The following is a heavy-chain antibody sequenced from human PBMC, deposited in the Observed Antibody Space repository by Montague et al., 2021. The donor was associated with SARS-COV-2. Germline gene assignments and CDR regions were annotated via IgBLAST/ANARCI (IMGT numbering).Heavy chain of an antibody. D-gene: IGHD6-19*01. V-gene: IGHV4-59*08. CDR2: LYYSGST. Sequence: SETLSLTCSVSGGSISDYYWSWIRQPPGKGLEWIGRLYYSGSTTYKPSLKSRVTMSVDTSKNQFSLKLSSVTAADTAVYYCATTPSYRSGGYLDYWGQGTLVTVSS. CDR3: ATTPSYRSGGYLDY. J-gene: IGHJ4*02. CDR1: GGSISDYY.